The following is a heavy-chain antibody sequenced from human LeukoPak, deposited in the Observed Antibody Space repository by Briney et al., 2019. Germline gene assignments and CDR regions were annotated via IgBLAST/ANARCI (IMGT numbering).Heavy chain of an antibody. CDR3: ARTGYSYGFDY. Sequence: GGSLRLSCAASGFTFSNAWMNWVRQAPGKGLEWVSSISSSSSYIYYADSVKGRFTISRDNAKNSLYLQMNSLRAEDTAVYYCARTGYSYGFDYWGQGTLVTVSS. J-gene: IGHJ4*02. CDR1: GFTFSNAW. CDR2: ISSSSSYI. D-gene: IGHD5-18*01. V-gene: IGHV3-21*01.